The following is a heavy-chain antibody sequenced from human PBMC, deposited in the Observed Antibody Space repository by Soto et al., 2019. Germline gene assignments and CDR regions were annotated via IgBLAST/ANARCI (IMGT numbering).Heavy chain of an antibody. CDR3: TTEKNFWSGYGMDV. J-gene: IGHJ6*02. Sequence: GGSLRLSCAASGFTFSSAWINWVRQAPGKGLEWVGRIKSKTNGGTTDYAAPVKGRFTISRDDSKNTLYLQMNSLKTEDTAVYYCTTEKNFWSGYGMDVWGQGTTVTVSS. CDR1: GFTFSSAW. V-gene: IGHV3-15*07. D-gene: IGHD3-3*01. CDR2: IKSKTNGGTT.